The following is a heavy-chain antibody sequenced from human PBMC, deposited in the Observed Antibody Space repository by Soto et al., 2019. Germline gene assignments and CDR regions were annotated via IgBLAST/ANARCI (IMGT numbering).Heavy chain of an antibody. J-gene: IGHJ4*02. Sequence: QVQLVQSGAEVKKPGASVKVSCKASGYTFTSYDINWVRQATGQGLEWMGWMNPNSGNTGYAQKFQRRVVMTRHTSISTGYMELSSLRSEDTAVYYCARGSSSLRCDTATVTLGYWGQGPLVSVSS. V-gene: IGHV1-8*01. CDR3: ARGSSSLRCDTATVTLGY. D-gene: IGHD5-18*01. CDR1: GYTFTSYD. CDR2: MNPNSGNT.